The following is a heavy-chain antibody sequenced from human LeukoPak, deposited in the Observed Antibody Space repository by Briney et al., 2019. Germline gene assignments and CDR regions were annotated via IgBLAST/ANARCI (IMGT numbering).Heavy chain of an antibody. Sequence: GGSLRLSCAASGFTFSSYAMSWVRQAPGKVLEWVSAISGSGGSTYYADSVKGRFTISRDNSKNTLYLQMNSLRAEDTAVYYCAKDRLRGPAGKGYNWFDPWGQGTLVTVSS. CDR3: AKDRLRGPAGKGYNWFDP. CDR2: ISGSGGST. V-gene: IGHV3-23*01. CDR1: GFTFSSYA. D-gene: IGHD1-1*01. J-gene: IGHJ5*02.